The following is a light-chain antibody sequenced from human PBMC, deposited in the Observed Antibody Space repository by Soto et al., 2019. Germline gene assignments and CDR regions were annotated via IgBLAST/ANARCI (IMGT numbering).Light chain of an antibody. CDR3: QSYDSSLTL. CDR1: SSNIGAGYD. J-gene: IGLJ2*01. CDR2: GNS. Sequence: QSVLTQPPSVSGAPGQRVTVSCTGSSSNIGAGYDVHWYLQLPGTAPKLLIYGNSNRPSGVPDRFSGSKSGTSASLAITGLQAEDEADYYCQSYDSSLTLFGGGTKLTVL. V-gene: IGLV1-40*01.